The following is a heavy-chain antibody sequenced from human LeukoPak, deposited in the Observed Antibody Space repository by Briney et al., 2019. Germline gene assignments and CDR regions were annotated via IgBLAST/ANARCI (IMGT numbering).Heavy chain of an antibody. V-gene: IGHV3-11*04. J-gene: IGHJ4*02. CDR3: ARDRCDSCYYFDY. D-gene: IGHD2-15*01. Sequence: LSLTCAVYGGSFSGYYWSWIRQPPGKGLEWVSYISTSVTTIYYAASVKGRFTISRDNAKNSLYLQMNSLRAEDTAVYYCARDRCDSCYYFDYWGQGTLVTVSS. CDR2: ISTSVTTI. CDR1: GGSFSGYY.